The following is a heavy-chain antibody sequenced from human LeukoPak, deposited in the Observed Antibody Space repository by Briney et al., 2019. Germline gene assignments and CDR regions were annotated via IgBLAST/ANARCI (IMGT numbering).Heavy chain of an antibody. CDR1: GYTFTSYD. V-gene: IGHV1-8*01. CDR2: MNPNSGNT. CDR3: ARGPNKYDGGNSGSAWFDP. Sequence: ASVKVSCKASGYTFTSYDINCVRQATGLGPEWMGCMNPNSGNTGYAQKFQGRVTMTRNTSISTAYLELSSLTSEDTAVYYCARGPNKYDGGNSGSAWFDPWGQGSLVTVSS. D-gene: IGHD4-23*01. J-gene: IGHJ5*02.